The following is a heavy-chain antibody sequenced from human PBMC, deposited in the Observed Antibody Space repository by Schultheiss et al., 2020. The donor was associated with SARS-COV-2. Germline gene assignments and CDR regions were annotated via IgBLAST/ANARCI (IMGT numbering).Heavy chain of an antibody. CDR2: ISWNSGSI. J-gene: IGHJ4*02. CDR3: VKDGRGHSTGDFDF. Sequence: GGSLRLSCAASGFTFDDYAMHWVRQAPGKGLEWVSGISWNSGSIDYADSVKGRFTISRDTARNSLYLQMNSLRPEDTALYYCVKDGRGHSTGDFDFWGQGTLVTVSS. V-gene: IGHV3-9*01. D-gene: IGHD1-26*01. CDR1: GFTFDDYA.